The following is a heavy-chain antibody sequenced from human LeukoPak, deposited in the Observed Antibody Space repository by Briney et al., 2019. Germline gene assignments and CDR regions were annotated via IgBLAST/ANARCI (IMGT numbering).Heavy chain of an antibody. J-gene: IGHJ6*02. V-gene: IGHV3-20*01. CDR3: ARDRMGLNGMDV. D-gene: IGHD2-8*01. Sequence: GGSLRLSCAASGFTFDDYGMSWVRQAPGKGLEWVSGINWNGGSTGYADSVKGRFTISRDNAKNSLYLQMNSLRAEDTVLYHCARDRMGLNGMDVWGQGTTVTVSS. CDR2: INWNGGST. CDR1: GFTFDDYG.